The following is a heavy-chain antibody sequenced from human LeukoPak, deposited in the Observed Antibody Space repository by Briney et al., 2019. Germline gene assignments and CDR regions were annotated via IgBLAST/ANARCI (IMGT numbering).Heavy chain of an antibody. CDR1: GFTFSSYA. CDR3: ARDRNPSYFAY. V-gene: IGHV3-30*04. J-gene: IGHJ4*02. Sequence: PGRSLRLSCAASGFTFSSYAMYWVRQAPGKGLEWVAVISSDGTNKYYPDSVKGRFTISSDNSKNTLYLQMNSLRAEDTAVYYCARDRNPSYFAYWGQGTLVTVSS. CDR2: ISSDGTNK.